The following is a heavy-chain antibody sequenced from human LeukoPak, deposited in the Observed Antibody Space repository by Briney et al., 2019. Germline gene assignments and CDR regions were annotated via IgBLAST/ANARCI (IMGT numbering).Heavy chain of an antibody. Sequence: ASVKVSCKASGYTFTGYYMHWVRQAPGQGLEWMGWINPNSGGTNYAQKFQGRVTLTRDTSISTAYMELSRLRSDDTAVYYCARAPYGDYEGVLGMDVWGQGTTVTVSS. J-gene: IGHJ6*02. CDR2: INPNSGGT. CDR1: GYTFTGYY. D-gene: IGHD4-17*01. CDR3: ARAPYGDYEGVLGMDV. V-gene: IGHV1-2*02.